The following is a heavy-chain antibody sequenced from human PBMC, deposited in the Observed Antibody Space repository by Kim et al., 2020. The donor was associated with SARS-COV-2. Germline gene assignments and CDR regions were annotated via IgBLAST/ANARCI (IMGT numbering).Heavy chain of an antibody. D-gene: IGHD3-3*01. V-gene: IGHV3-7*01. CDR2: IKQDGSEK. CDR1: GFTFSSYW. Sequence: GGSLRLSCAASGFTFSSYWMSWVRQAPGKGLEWVANIKQDGSEKYYVDSVKGRFTISRDNAKNSLYLQMNSLRAEDTAVYYCARTLRWLQPSYFDYWGQGTLVTVSS. J-gene: IGHJ4*02. CDR3: ARTLRWLQPSYFDY.